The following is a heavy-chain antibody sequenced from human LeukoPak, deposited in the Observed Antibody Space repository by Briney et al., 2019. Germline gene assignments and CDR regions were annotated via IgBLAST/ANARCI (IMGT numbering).Heavy chain of an antibody. CDR1: GYTFTRYA. CDR2: INAGNGNT. Sequence: GASVKVSCKASGYTFTRYAMHWVRQAPGQRLEWMGWINAGNGNTKYSQKFQGRVTITRDTSASTAYMELSSLRSEDTAVYYCASWGIAAAWYNIWGQGTLVTVSS. J-gene: IGHJ4*02. CDR3: ASWGIAAAWYNI. D-gene: IGHD6-13*01. V-gene: IGHV1-3*01.